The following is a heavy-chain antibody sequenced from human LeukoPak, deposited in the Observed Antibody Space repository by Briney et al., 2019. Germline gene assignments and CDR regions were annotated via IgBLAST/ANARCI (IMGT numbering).Heavy chain of an antibody. V-gene: IGHV3-30*18. D-gene: IGHD1-26*01. CDR2: ISYDGSNK. CDR1: GFTFSSYG. Sequence: GGSLRLSCAASGFTFSSYGMHWVRQAPGKGLEWVAVISYDGSNKYYADSVKGRFTISRDNSKNTLYLQMNSLRAEDTAVYYCAKEGLRSPYGMDVWGQGTTVTVSS. J-gene: IGHJ6*02. CDR3: AKEGLRSPYGMDV.